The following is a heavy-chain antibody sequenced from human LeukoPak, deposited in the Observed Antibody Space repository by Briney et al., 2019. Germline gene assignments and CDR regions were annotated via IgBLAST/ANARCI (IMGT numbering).Heavy chain of an antibody. CDR2: IIPIFGTA. D-gene: IGHD3-10*01. V-gene: IGHV1-69*01. Sequence: SVKVSCKASGGTFSSYAISWVRQAPGQGLEWMGGIIPIFGTANYAQKFQGRVTITADESTSTAYMELSSLRSEDTAVYYCARDGEYGSESDYDAFDIWGQGTMVTVSS. CDR3: ARDGEYGSESDYDAFDI. CDR1: GGTFSSYA. J-gene: IGHJ3*02.